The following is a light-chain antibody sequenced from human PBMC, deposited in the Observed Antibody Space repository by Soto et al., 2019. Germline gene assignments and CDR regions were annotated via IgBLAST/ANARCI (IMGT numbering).Light chain of an antibody. J-gene: IGLJ2*01. V-gene: IGLV2-11*01. CDR2: NVS. CDR3: CSYAGTYTV. CDR1: STDVGGYNY. Sequence: QSALTQPRSVSGSPGQSVTISCTGTSTDVGGYNYVSWYQQHPGKAPKLMIYNVSKRPSGVRDRFSGSKSGTTASLTISGVEAEDEADYYCCSYAGTYTVFGEGTKVTVL.